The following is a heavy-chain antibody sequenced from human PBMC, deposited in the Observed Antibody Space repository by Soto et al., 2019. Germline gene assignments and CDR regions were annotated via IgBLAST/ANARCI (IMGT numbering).Heavy chain of an antibody. V-gene: IGHV3-74*01. CDR1: GFTFSSYW. CDR2: LNSDGSDT. J-gene: IGHJ4*02. D-gene: IGHD3-3*01. Sequence: QTGGSLRLSCAASGFTFSSYWMHWVRQAPGKGLLWVSRLNSDGSDTSYADSVKGRFAISRDNAKNTLYLQMNSLRAEDTAVYYCARDGHDSVDLDYWGQGTLVTVSS. CDR3: ARDGHDSVDLDY.